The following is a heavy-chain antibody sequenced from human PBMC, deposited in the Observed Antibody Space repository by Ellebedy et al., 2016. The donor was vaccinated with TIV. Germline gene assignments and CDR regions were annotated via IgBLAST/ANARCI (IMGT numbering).Heavy chain of an antibody. CDR1: GFTFSIYS. J-gene: IGHJ5*02. D-gene: IGHD3-10*01. CDR3: ARWFGELLYVRWFDP. CDR2: MSSSTGDT. V-gene: IGHV3-48*02. Sequence: GGSLRLSCAASGFTFSIYSMAWVRQAPGKGLEWVSYMSSSTGDTYYTDSVKGRFTISRVNAENSLHLQMNSLRHEDTAVYYCARWFGELLYVRWFDPWGQGTLVTVSS.